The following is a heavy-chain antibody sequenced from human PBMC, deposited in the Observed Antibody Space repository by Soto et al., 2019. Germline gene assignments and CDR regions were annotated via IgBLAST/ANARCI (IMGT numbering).Heavy chain of an antibody. V-gene: IGHV1-8*01. CDR2: MNPNSGNT. CDR1: GDPFTNYD. CDR3: ARGRNGMDV. Sequence: QVQLVQSGAEVKKPGASVKVSCKASGDPFTNYDIKWVRQSTGQGLEWMGWMNPNSGNTGYAKKFQGRVMMTRNTTISTAYMELMSLRSEDTAVYYWARGRNGMDVWGQGTTVTVSS. J-gene: IGHJ6*02.